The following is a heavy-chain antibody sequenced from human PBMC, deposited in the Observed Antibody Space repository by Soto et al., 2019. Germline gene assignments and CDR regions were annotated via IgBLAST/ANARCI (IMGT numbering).Heavy chain of an antibody. J-gene: IGHJ4*02. D-gene: IGHD6-13*01. CDR2: IYYSGSH. V-gene: IGHV4-39*01. CDR1: GGSISSSSYY. Sequence: QLQLQESGPGLVKPSETLSLTCTVSGGSISSSSYYWGWIRQPPGKGLEGFGSIYYSGSHYYNPSFKSRVTLSVDTPKYRISRRLSSVTAADTAVYSCARREIAAAGRDDFDYWGQGTLVTVSS. CDR3: ARREIAAAGRDDFDY.